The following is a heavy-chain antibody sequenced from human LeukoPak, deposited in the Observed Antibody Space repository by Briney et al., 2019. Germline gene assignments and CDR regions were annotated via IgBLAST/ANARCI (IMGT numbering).Heavy chain of an antibody. D-gene: IGHD6-19*01. V-gene: IGHV1-18*01. CDR1: VYTFTSYE. J-gene: IGHJ5*02. CDR2: ISAYNFNT. Sequence: GAAVTVSCKASVYTFTSYEINWVRQAPGQGLEWMGWISAYNFNTNYSQKLHGRVTMTTDTSTRTAYMELRSLRSDDTAVYYCARTYSSGWYVRPKNWFDPWGQGTLVTVSS. CDR3: ARTYSSGWYVRPKNWFDP.